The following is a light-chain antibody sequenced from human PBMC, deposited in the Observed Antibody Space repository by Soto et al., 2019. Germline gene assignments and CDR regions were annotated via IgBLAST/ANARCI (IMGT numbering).Light chain of an antibody. CDR2: KAS. Sequence: DIQMTQSPSTLSGSVGDRVTITCRASQTISSWLAWYQQKPGKAPKLRIYKASTLKSGVPSRFSGSGSGTEFTLTISSLQRDDFATYYCQHYNSYSEAFGQGTKVELK. V-gene: IGKV1-5*03. CDR1: QTISSW. CDR3: QHYNSYSEA. J-gene: IGKJ1*01.